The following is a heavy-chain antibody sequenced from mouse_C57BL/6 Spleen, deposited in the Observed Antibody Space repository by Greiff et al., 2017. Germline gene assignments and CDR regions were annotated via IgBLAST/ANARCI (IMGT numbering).Heavy chain of an antibody. CDR1: GYTFTDYY. CDR2: INPNNGGT. CDR3: ARWDHYYAMDY. Sequence: VQLQQSGPELVKPGASVKISCKASGYTFTDYYMHWVKQSHGQGLEWIGDINPNNGGTSYNQKFKGKATLTVDKSSSTAYMELRSRTSEDSAVDDCARWDHYYAMDYWGQGTSLTVSS. D-gene: IGHD4-1*01. J-gene: IGHJ4*01. V-gene: IGHV1-26*01.